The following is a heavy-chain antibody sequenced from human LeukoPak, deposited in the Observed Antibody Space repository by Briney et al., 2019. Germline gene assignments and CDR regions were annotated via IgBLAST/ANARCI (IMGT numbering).Heavy chain of an antibody. CDR3: ARVSYDSSGYGVFAY. Sequence: PSETLSLTCTVSGGSISSISSRSYHWAWIRQPPGKGLEWIGSIYYSGSTYYNPSLKSRLTISLDTSKNQFPLKLSSVTAADTAVYYCARVSYDSSGYGVFAYWGQGTLVTVSS. J-gene: IGHJ4*02. CDR2: IYYSGST. D-gene: IGHD3-22*01. V-gene: IGHV4-39*06. CDR1: GGSISSISSRSYH.